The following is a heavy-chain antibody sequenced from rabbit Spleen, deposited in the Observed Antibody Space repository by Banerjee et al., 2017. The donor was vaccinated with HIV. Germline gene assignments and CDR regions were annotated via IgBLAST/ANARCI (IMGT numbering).Heavy chain of an antibody. J-gene: IGHJ4*01. CDR1: GLGFSSSYW. D-gene: IGHD4-2*01. Sequence: QSLEESGGDLVKPGASLTLTCKASGLGFSSSYWICWVRQAPGKGLEWIACIDVAKSGITYYTTWAKGRFTISGTSSTTVTLQMTSLTAADTATYFCARDAAGREDFNLWGPGTLVTVS. CDR2: IDVAKSGIT. V-gene: IGHV1S40*01. CDR3: ARDAAGREDFNL.